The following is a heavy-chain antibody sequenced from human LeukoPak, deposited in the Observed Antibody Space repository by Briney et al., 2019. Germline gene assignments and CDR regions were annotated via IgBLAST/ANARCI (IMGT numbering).Heavy chain of an antibody. CDR1: GFTFSSYA. CDR3: ARVLFDY. V-gene: IGHV3-23*01. CDR2: IKSGGDAT. J-gene: IGHJ4*02. Sequence: GGSLRLSCAASGFTFSSYAMTWVRQAPGKGLEWVSAIKSGGDATYYADSVKGRFTISRDNSKNTLYLQMNSLRAEDTAVYYCARVLFDYWGQGTLVTVSS.